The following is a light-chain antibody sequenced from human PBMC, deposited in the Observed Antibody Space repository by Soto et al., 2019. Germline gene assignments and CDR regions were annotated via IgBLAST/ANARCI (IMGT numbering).Light chain of an antibody. CDR2: NTN. V-gene: IGLV1-44*01. CDR3: AAWDGSLDVVL. CDR1: SSNIGTNT. J-gene: IGLJ2*01. Sequence: QSALTQPPSASGTPGQRVTISCSGSSSNIGTNTVNWYQQFPGSAPQLLLYNTNQRPSGVPGRFSGSKSGTSASLAISGLQSEDESDSYCAAWDGSLDVVLFGGGTTVTVL.